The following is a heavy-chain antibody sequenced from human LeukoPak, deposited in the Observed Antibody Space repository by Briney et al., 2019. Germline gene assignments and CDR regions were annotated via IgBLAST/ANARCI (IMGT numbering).Heavy chain of an antibody. J-gene: IGHJ4*02. Sequence: GGSLRLSCAASEFTFNSYSFNWIRQPPGGGLEWVSSISSGSTYTYYSDSVKGRFTVSRDNAKNSLFLQMNNLRAEDTAVYYCARDPFYFDAAGSDDYWGQGTLVTVSS. CDR2: ISSGSTYT. CDR1: EFTFNSYS. CDR3: ARDPFYFDAAGSDDY. D-gene: IGHD3-10*01. V-gene: IGHV3-21*01.